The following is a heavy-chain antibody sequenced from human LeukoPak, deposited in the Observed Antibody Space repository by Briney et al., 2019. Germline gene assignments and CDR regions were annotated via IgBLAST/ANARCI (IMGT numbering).Heavy chain of an antibody. D-gene: IGHD3-22*01. CDR1: GFTFDDYA. J-gene: IGHJ4*02. CDR3: AKDENYYDSSGLLGS. CDR2: ISRNSGSI. Sequence: GRSLRLSCAASGFTFDDYAMHWVRQAPGKGLEWVSGISRNSGSIGYADSVKGRFTISRDNAKNSLYLQMNGLRAEDTALYYCAKDENYYDSSGLLGSWGQGTLVTVSS. V-gene: IGHV3-9*01.